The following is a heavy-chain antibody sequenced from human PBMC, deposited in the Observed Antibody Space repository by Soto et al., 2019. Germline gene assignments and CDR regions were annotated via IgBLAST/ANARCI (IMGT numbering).Heavy chain of an antibody. D-gene: IGHD2-15*01. CDR1: GDSISSRSYY. Sequence: SETLSLTCTVTGDSISSRSYYWGWIRQPPGKGLEWIGSIYYSGSTYNNPSLRSRVTISIDTSKNQFSLKLNSVTAADTAVYYCARARWYDAFDVWGQGTVVTVSS. CDR3: ARARWYDAFDV. J-gene: IGHJ3*01. V-gene: IGHV4-39*02. CDR2: IYYSGST.